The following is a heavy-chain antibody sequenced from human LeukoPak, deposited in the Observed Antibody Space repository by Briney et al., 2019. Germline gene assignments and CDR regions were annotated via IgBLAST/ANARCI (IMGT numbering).Heavy chain of an antibody. CDR2: IDSSSRNI. Sequence: GGSLRLSCAASGFTFNYYAMNWVRQAPGEGLEWVSSIDSSSRNIYYADSVKGRFTISRDNAKNSLYLQMNSLRAEDSALYYCAREGVGGYSQAFDYWGQGTLVTVSS. CDR1: GFTFNYYA. D-gene: IGHD5-18*01. J-gene: IGHJ4*02. CDR3: AREGVGGYSQAFDY. V-gene: IGHV3-21*06.